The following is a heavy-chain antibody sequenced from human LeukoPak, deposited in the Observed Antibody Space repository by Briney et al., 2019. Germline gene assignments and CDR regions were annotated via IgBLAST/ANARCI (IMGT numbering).Heavy chain of an antibody. CDR2: INAGNGNT. Sequence: ASVKVSCKASGYTFTSYAMHWVRQAPGQRLEWMGWINAGNGNTEYSQKFQGRVTITRDTSASTAYMELSSLRSEDTAVYYCARNSGYGPYYFDYWGQGTLVTVSS. J-gene: IGHJ4*02. D-gene: IGHD5-18*01. CDR3: ARNSGYGPYYFDY. CDR1: GYTFTSYA. V-gene: IGHV1-3*01.